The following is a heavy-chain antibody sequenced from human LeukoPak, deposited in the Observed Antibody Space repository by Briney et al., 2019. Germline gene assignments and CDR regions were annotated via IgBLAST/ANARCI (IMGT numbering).Heavy chain of an antibody. CDR3: AVWFGEFDNWFDP. CDR1: EYTLTELS. Sequence: ASVKVCCKVSEYTLTELSMHWVRQAPGKGLEWMGGFDPEEGETIYAQKFQGRVTMTEDTSTDTFYMELNSLRSEDTAVYYCAVWFGEFDNWFDPWGQGTLVTVSS. J-gene: IGHJ5*02. D-gene: IGHD3-10*01. CDR2: FDPEEGET. V-gene: IGHV1-24*01.